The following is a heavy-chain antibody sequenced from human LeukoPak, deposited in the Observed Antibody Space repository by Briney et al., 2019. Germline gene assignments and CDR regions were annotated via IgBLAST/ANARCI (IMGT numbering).Heavy chain of an antibody. CDR2: IYYSGST. Sequence: SETLSLTCTVSGGSISSYYWSWIRQPPGKGLEWVGYIYYSGSTNYNPSLKSRVTISVDTSKNQFSLKLSSVTAADTAVYYCARKAVAGGTFDYWGQGTLVTVSS. V-gene: IGHV4-59*01. J-gene: IGHJ4*02. D-gene: IGHD6-19*01. CDR3: ARKAVAGGTFDY. CDR1: GGSISSYY.